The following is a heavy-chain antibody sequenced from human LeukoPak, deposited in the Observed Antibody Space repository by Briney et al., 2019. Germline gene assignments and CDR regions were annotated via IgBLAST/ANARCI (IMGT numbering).Heavy chain of an antibody. V-gene: IGHV3-21*04. Sequence: GGSLRLSCAASGFTFSSYTMNWVRQAPGKGLEWVSSISSSSAYIYYADSVEGRFTISRDNSKNTLYLQMNSLRAEDTAVYYCARDRREGYCSSTSCYYYYGMDVWGQGTTVTVSS. J-gene: IGHJ6*02. CDR1: GFTFSSYT. D-gene: IGHD2-2*01. CDR3: ARDRREGYCSSTSCYYYYGMDV. CDR2: ISSSSAYI.